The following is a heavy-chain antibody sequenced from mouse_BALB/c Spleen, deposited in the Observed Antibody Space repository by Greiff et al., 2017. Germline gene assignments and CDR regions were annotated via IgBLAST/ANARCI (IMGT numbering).Heavy chain of an antibody. J-gene: IGHJ3*01. V-gene: IGHV2-6-4*01. CDR2: IWGGGST. Sequence: QVQLKESGPGLVAPSQSLSITCTVSGFSLSRYSVHWVRQPPGKGLEWLGMIWGGGSTDYNSALKSRLSISKDNSKSQVFLKMNSLQTDDTAMYYCARNGYYGSSDEEFAYWGQGTLVTVSA. D-gene: IGHD1-1*01. CDR3: ARNGYYGSSDEEFAY. CDR1: GFSLSRYS.